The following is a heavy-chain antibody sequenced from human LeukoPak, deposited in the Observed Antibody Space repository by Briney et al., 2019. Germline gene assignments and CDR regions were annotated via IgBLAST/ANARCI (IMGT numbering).Heavy chain of an antibody. Sequence: PSETLSLTCTVSGGSISSSSYHWVWIRQPQGKGLEWIGNIHYSGTTYYNPSLQSRVTISVDTSKNQFSLKVSSATAADTAVYYCARLNSALVTLGYWGQGTLVTVSS. CDR1: GGSISSSSYH. CDR3: ARLNSALVTLGY. V-gene: IGHV4-39*01. D-gene: IGHD5-18*01. J-gene: IGHJ4*02. CDR2: IHYSGTT.